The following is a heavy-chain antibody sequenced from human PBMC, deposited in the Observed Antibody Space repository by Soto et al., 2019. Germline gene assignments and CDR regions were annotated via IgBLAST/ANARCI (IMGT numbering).Heavy chain of an antibody. J-gene: IGHJ6*03. CDR1: GYTFTSYD. V-gene: IGHV1-8*01. Sequence: ASVKVSCKASGYTFTSYDINWVRQATGQGLEWMGWMNPNSGNTGYAQKFQGRVTMTRNTSISTAYMELSSLRSEDTAVYYCARTYYDFWSGFTPDNYYYYSMDVWGKGTTVTVSS. D-gene: IGHD3-3*01. CDR3: ARTYYDFWSGFTPDNYYYYSMDV. CDR2: MNPNSGNT.